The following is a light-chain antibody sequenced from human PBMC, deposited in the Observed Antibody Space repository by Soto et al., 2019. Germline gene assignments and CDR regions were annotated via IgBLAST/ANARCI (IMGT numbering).Light chain of an antibody. V-gene: IGKV3-11*01. CDR1: QSFRGL. CDR3: QQRHMWPIT. Sequence: EVVLTQSPVTLSLSPGERATLSCRASQSFRGLLAWYQQKPGQAPRLLISDAYNRATGIPPRFRGSGSGTDFTLTNSSLEPEDSAVYDCQQRHMWPITFGRGTRLEIK. CDR2: DAY. J-gene: IGKJ5*01.